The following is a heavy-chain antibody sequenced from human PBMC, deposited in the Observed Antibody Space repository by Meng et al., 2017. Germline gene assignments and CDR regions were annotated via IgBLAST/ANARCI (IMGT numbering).Heavy chain of an antibody. D-gene: IGHD1-26*01. CDR2: MNPNSGNT. CDR3: ARTPTKWELGAEYFQH. CDR1: GYSYTSCG. V-gene: IGHV1-8*02. Sequence: VNLGGRVKKPGSSGESACNASGYSYTSCGIKIVRQAIGQGLEWMGWMNPNSGNTGYAQKFQGRVTVTRVTSISTAYMELSRLRSDDTAVYYCARTPTKWELGAEYFQHWGQGTLVTVSS. J-gene: IGHJ1*01.